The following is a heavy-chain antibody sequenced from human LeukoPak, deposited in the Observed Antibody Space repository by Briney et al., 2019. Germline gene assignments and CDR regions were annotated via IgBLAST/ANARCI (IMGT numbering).Heavy chain of an antibody. CDR3: ATVFPPHATIFGVVKYYYYYMDV. CDR2: INPNSGGT. Sequence: ASVKVSCKASGYTFTSYDINWVRQATGQGLEWMGWINPNSGGTNYAQKFQGRVTMTEDTSTDTAYMELSSLRSEDTAVYYCATVFPPHATIFGVVKYYYYYMDVWGKGTTVTVSS. D-gene: IGHD3-3*01. CDR1: GYTFTSYD. V-gene: IGHV1-8*02. J-gene: IGHJ6*03.